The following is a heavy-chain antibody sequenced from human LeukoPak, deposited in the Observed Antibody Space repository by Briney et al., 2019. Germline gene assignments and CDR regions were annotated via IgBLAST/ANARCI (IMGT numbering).Heavy chain of an antibody. CDR3: ARDARPDCYTVTGSYYMDV. CDR2: INPSGGSP. D-gene: IGHD2-21*01. J-gene: IGHJ6*03. V-gene: IGHV1-46*01. Sequence: ASVKVSCKASGYTFTNYYMHWVRQAPGQGLEWMGIINPSGGSPSYAQKFQGRVTITADESTSTAYMELSSLRSEDTAVYYCARDARPDCYTVTGSYYMDVWGKGTTVTVSS. CDR1: GYTFTNYY.